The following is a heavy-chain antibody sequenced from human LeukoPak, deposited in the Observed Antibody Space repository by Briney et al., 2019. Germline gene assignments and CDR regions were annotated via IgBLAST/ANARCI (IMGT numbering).Heavy chain of an antibody. D-gene: IGHD3-22*01. Sequence: PSETLSLTCTVSGGSISSSSYYWGWIRQPPGKGLEWTGSIYYSGSTYYNPSLKSRVTISVDTSKNQFSLKLSSVTAADTAVYYCASYPSAYYYDSSGYYSNWGQGTLVTVSS. V-gene: IGHV4-39*01. CDR2: IYYSGST. J-gene: IGHJ4*02. CDR3: ASYPSAYYYDSSGYYSN. CDR1: GGSISSSSYY.